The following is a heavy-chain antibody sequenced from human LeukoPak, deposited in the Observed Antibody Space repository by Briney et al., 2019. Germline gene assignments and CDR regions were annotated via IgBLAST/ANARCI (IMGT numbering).Heavy chain of an antibody. CDR2: ISSSGGST. J-gene: IGHJ4*02. CDR1: EFSISSYA. D-gene: IGHD2-15*01. Sequence: GGSLRLSCAASEFSISSYAMTWVRQAPGKGLEWVSTISSSGGSTYYAGSVKGRFTISRDNSKNTLYLQMNSLRAEDTAVYYCASRHCSGGGCYFAGADPFDYWGQGILVTVSS. CDR3: ASRHCSGGGCYFAGADPFDY. V-gene: IGHV3-23*01.